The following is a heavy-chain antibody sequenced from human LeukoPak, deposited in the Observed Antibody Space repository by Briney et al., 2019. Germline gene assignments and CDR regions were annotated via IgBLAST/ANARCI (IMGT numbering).Heavy chain of an antibody. J-gene: IGHJ4*02. CDR1: GFTVSSSY. V-gene: IGHV3-53*04. Sequence: GGSLRLSCTASGFTVSSSYMTWVRQAPGKGLEWVSLIYGGGGTYYADSVKGRFTISRHNSENTLYLDMNSLRPEDTAVYYCARVGVGTVAGNYFDDWAREPWSPSPQ. CDR3: ARVGVGTVAGNYFDD. D-gene: IGHD6-19*01. CDR2: IYGGGGT.